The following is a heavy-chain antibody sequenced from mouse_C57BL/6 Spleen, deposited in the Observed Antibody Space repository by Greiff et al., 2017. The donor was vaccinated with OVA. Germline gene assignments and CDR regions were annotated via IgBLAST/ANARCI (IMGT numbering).Heavy chain of an antibody. Sequence: VKLVESGPELVKPGASVKISCKASGYSFTSYYIHWVKQRPGQGLEWIGWIYPGSGNTKYNEKFKGKATLTADTSSSTAYMQLSSLTSEDSAVYYCARETAQALYWGQGTTLTVSS. J-gene: IGHJ2*01. V-gene: IGHV1-66*01. CDR2: IYPGSGNT. CDR3: ARETAQALY. D-gene: IGHD3-2*02. CDR1: GYSFTSYY.